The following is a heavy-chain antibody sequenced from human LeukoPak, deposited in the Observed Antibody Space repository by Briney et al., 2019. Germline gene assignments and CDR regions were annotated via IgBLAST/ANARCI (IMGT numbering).Heavy chain of an antibody. J-gene: IGHJ5*02. D-gene: IGHD6-19*01. V-gene: IGHV3-23*01. CDR1: GFSFSNYA. CDR3: AKGSGSGWYGWFAP. Sequence: GGSLRLSCAASGFSFSNYAMYWVRQAPGKGLEWVSSIDASGGATYYADFVKGRFTISRDNSKNTFYLQMNSLRGEDTAVYSCAKGSGSGWYGWFAPWGQGTLVNVSS. CDR2: IDASGGAT.